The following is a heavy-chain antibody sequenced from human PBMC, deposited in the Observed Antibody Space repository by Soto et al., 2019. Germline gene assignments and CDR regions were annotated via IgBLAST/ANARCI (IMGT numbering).Heavy chain of an antibody. CDR2: TRQDGGEK. Sequence: EVRLVESGGALVQIGGSLRLSCAASGFIFGDYWMSWIRQAPGKGLEWVANTRQDGGEKNFVDSVKGRFIISRDNAKNSLYLQMNSLRAEATAVYYCARHHRGSYYFDYWGLGTLVTVSS. V-gene: IGHV3-7*05. J-gene: IGHJ4*02. D-gene: IGHD1-26*01. CDR3: ARHHRGSYYFDY. CDR1: GFIFGDYW.